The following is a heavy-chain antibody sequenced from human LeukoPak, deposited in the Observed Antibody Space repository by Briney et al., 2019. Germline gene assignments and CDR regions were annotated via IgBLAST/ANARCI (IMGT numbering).Heavy chain of an antibody. CDR1: GGTFSSYA. CDR2: IIPIFGTA. J-gene: IGHJ5*02. Sequence: GSSVKVSCKASGGTFSSYAISWVRQAPGQGLEWVGGIIPIFGTANYAQKFQGRVTITADESTSTAYMELSSLRSEDTAVYYCARDARYYYGSGSYGRNWFDPWGQGTLVTVSS. D-gene: IGHD3-10*01. V-gene: IGHV1-69*01. CDR3: ARDARYYYGSGSYGRNWFDP.